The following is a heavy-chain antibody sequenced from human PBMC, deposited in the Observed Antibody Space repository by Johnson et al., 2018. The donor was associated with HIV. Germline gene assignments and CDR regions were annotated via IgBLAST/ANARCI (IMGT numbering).Heavy chain of an antibody. Sequence: QVQLVESGGGLIQPGRSLRLSCAASGFTFSSYGMHWVRQAPGKGLEWVAVIWYDGSNKYYTDSVKGRFTIPRDNSRNTLYLQLNSLRAEATAVYYCAKDLGDAVGTTHDAFDIWGQGTMVTVSS. J-gene: IGHJ3*02. CDR3: AKDLGDAVGTTHDAFDI. V-gene: IGHV3-33*03. CDR1: GFTFSSYG. CDR2: IWYDGSNK. D-gene: IGHD1-26*01.